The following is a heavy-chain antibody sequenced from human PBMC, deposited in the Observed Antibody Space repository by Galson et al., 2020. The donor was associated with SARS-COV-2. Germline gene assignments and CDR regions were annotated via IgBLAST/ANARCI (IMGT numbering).Heavy chain of an antibody. J-gene: IGHJ4*02. Sequence: SETLSLTCTVSGGSISSGSYYWSWIRQPAGKGLEWIGRIYTSGSTNYNPSLKSRVTISVDTSKNQFSLKLSSVTAADTAVYYCASGGYYGSGSYYVDYWGQGTLVTVSS. CDR1: GGSISSGSYY. V-gene: IGHV4-61*02. CDR3: ASGGYYGSGSYYVDY. CDR2: IYTSGST. D-gene: IGHD3-10*01.